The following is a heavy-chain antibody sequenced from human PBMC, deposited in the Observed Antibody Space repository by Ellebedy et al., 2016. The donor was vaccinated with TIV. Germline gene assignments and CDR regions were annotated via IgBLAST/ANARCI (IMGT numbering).Heavy chain of an antibody. J-gene: IGHJ4*02. V-gene: IGHV4-30-2*01. D-gene: IGHD6-13*01. Sequence: LRLSCAVSGGSITSGDYSWNWIRQPPGTGLEWIGHIYHTGSTYYNPSFKSRVTLSVDRSKIQFSLRLSSVTAADTAVYYCARGRAAAAGTFLLDYWGQGTLVTVSS. CDR3: ARGRAAAAGTFLLDY. CDR1: GGSITSGDYS. CDR2: IYHTGST.